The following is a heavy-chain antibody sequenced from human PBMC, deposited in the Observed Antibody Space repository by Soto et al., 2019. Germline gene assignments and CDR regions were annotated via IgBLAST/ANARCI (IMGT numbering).Heavy chain of an antibody. J-gene: IGHJ4*02. V-gene: IGHV1-18*01. CDR2: VSAYNGNT. CDR3: ARGGQWDFLSDY. CDR1: GSTSTRYY. Sequence: QVQLVQSGAEVKKPGASVKASALASGSTSTRYYINWGRQAPGKGLEWMGWVSAYNGNTHYEQKLQGRVTLTTDTSTSTAYMELRSLRSDDTAVYFCARGGQWDFLSDYWGQGTLVTVSS. D-gene: IGHD1-26*01.